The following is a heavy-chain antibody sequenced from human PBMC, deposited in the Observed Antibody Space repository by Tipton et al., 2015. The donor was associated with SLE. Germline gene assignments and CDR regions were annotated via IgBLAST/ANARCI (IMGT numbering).Heavy chain of an antibody. J-gene: IGHJ6*03. Sequence: LRLSCSVSGGSITSIHHWSWIRQPPGKGLEWIGYIYYSGSTNYNPSLKSRVTISVDTSKNQFSLKLSSVTAADTAVYYCARAQSSRFSGYYYYYMDVWGKGTTVTVSS. V-gene: IGHV4-59*11. CDR2: IYYSGST. CDR1: GGSITSIHH. CDR3: ARAQSSRFSGYYYYYMDV. D-gene: IGHD3-3*01.